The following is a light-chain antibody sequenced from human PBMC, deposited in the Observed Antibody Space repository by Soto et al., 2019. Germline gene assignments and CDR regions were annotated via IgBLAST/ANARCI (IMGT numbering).Light chain of an antibody. CDR3: AAWDDCLNGLYV. Sequence: QSVLTQPPSASGTPGQRVTISCSGSSSNIGSNTVNWYQQLPGTAPKLLIYSNNQRPSGVPDRFSGSKSGTSASLAISGLQSEDEADYYCAAWDDCLNGLYVFGTVTKVTVL. V-gene: IGLV1-44*01. CDR1: SSNIGSNT. J-gene: IGLJ1*01. CDR2: SNN.